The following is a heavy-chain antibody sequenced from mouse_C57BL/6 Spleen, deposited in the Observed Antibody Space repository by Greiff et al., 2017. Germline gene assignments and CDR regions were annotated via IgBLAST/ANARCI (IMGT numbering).Heavy chain of an antibody. Sequence: QVQLQQPGAELVKPGASVKLSCKASGYTFTSYWMHWVKQRPGQGLEWIGMIHPNSGSTNYNEKFKSKATLTVDKSSSTAYMQLSSLTSEDSAVYYCANPNWDYYAMDYWGQGTSVTVSS. CDR3: ANPNWDYYAMDY. D-gene: IGHD4-1*01. J-gene: IGHJ4*01. V-gene: IGHV1-64*01. CDR1: GYTFTSYW. CDR2: IHPNSGST.